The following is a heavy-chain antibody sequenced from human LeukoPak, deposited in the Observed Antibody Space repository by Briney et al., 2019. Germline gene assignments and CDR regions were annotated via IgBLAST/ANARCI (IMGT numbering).Heavy chain of an antibody. CDR2: ICYSGST. Sequence: PSETLSLTCTVSGGSMSPYHWGWIRQPPGKGLEWTGYICYSGSTNYNPSLKSRVTISVDTSKNQFSLKLSSVTAVDTAIYYCARAVSGRFDYWGQGTLVTVSS. V-gene: IGHV4-59*08. D-gene: IGHD6-19*01. CDR3: ARAVSGRFDY. J-gene: IGHJ4*02. CDR1: GGSMSPYH.